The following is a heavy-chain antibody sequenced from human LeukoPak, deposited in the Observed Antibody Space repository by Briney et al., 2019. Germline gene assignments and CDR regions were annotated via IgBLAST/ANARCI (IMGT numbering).Heavy chain of an antibody. CDR1: GISLSTYG. V-gene: IGHV3-30*02. Sequence: PGGSLRLSCAASGISLSTYGMHWVRQAPGKGLEWVAFIRFDGSTENYADSVKGRFTISRDNSKNTLYLQMNSLRLEDTAVYFCAKDSFRGRYYFDYWGQGTLVTVSS. D-gene: IGHD3-16*01. CDR3: AKDSFRGRYYFDY. J-gene: IGHJ4*02. CDR2: IRFDGSTE.